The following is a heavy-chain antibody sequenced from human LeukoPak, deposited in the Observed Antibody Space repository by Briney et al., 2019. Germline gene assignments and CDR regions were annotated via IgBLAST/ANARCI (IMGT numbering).Heavy chain of an antibody. Sequence: GGSLRLSCAASGFTLSSYWMAWVRQNPGKGLEWVANIKPDGSERNHVDSVKGRFTISRDNAKNSLYLQMNSLRAEDTAVYYCARDVLGGAFDIWGQGAMVTVSS. V-gene: IGHV3-7*01. CDR1: GFTLSSYW. J-gene: IGHJ3*02. D-gene: IGHD2-8*02. CDR3: ARDVLGGAFDI. CDR2: IKPDGSER.